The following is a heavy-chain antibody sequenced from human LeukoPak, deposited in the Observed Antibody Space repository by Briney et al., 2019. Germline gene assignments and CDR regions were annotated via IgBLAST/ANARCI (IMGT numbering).Heavy chain of an antibody. CDR3: AATFHYDFWSGYYYRDY. V-gene: IGHV4-34*01. CDR2: INHSGST. D-gene: IGHD3-3*01. Sequence: PSETLSLTCAVYGGSFSGYYWSWIRQPPGKGLEWIGEINHSGSTNYNPSLKSRVTISVDTSKNQFSLKLSSVTAADTAVYYCAATFHYDFWSGYYYRDYWGQGTLVTVSS. CDR1: GGSFSGYY. J-gene: IGHJ4*02.